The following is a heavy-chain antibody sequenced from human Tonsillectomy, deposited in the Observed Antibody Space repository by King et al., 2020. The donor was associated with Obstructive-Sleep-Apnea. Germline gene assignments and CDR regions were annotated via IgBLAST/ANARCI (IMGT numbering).Heavy chain of an antibody. CDR2: VSYDGSNK. D-gene: IGHD3-22*01. J-gene: IGHJ6*02. Sequence: VQLVESGGGVVQPGRSLRLSCAASGFTFSRCAMHWVRQAPGKGLDWVAVVSYDGSNKYYADSVKGRFTISRDNSKNTLYLQINSLRAEETAVYYCARKRPGEFYDSSGYPYYSGMDVWGQGTTVTVSS. CDR3: ARKRPGEFYDSSGYPYYSGMDV. V-gene: IGHV3-30*04. CDR1: GFTFSRCA.